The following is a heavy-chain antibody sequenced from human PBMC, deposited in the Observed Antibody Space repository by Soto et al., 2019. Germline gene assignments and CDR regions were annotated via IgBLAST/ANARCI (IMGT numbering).Heavy chain of an antibody. Sequence: ASVKVSCKACGYTFTDYHIHWVRQAPGQGREFMGWINANNGGAGSAQQFQGRVTVTRDTSITTVYMELSNLRSDDTAVYYCAREGGSETLKPSSNCFDTWRQGTLVTVSS. CDR2: INANNGGA. V-gene: IGHV1-2*02. J-gene: IGHJ5*02. D-gene: IGHD6-25*01. CDR1: GYTFTDYH. CDR3: AREGGSETLKPSSNCFDT.